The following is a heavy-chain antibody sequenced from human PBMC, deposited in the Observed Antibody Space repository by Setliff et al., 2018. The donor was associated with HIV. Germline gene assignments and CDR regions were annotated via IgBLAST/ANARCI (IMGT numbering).Heavy chain of an antibody. D-gene: IGHD3-22*01. J-gene: IGHJ3*02. V-gene: IGHV3-48*01. CDR2: ISSSSSTI. Sequence: GESLKISCAASGFTFSSYSMNWVRQAPGKGLEWVSYISSSSSTIYYADSVKGRFTISRDNAKNSLYLQMNSLRAEDTAVYYCARHRYYYDSSGYYLDAFDIWGQGTMVTVSS. CDR3: ARHRYYYDSSGYYLDAFDI. CDR1: GFTFSSYS.